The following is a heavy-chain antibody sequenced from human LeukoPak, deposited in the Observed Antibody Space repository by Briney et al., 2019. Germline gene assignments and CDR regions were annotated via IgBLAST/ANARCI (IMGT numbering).Heavy chain of an antibody. V-gene: IGHV3-23*01. J-gene: IGHJ4*02. Sequence: GGSLRLPCAASGFTFSSYAMSWVRQAPGKGLEWVSAISGSGGSTYYADSVKGRFTISRDNSKSTLYLQMNSLRAEDTAVYYCAKDFGRNLGGPGYWGRGTRVTVSS. CDR1: GFTFSSYA. D-gene: IGHD3-10*01. CDR3: AKDFGRNLGGPGY. CDR2: ISGSGGST.